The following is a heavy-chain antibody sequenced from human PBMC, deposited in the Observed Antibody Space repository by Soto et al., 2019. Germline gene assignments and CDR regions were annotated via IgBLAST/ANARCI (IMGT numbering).Heavy chain of an antibody. CDR2: ISGRGGST. J-gene: IGHJ4*02. CDR3: ANRLHYYDSSGRVY. CDR1: GFTFSSYA. V-gene: IGHV3-23*01. D-gene: IGHD3-22*01. Sequence: PGGSLRLSCAASGFTFSSYAMSWVRQAPGKGLEWVSAISGRGGSTYYADSVKGRFTISRDNSKNTLYLQMNSLRAEDTAVYYCANRLHYYDSSGRVYWGQGTLVTVSS.